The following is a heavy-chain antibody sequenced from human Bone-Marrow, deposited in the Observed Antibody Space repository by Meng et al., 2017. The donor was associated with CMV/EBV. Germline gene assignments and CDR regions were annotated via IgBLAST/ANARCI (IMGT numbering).Heavy chain of an antibody. CDR2: IIPILGIA. Sequence: SVKVSCKASGYTFTGYYMHWVRQAPGQGLEWMGGIIPILGIANYAQKFQGRVTITADKSTSTAYMELSSLRSEDTAVYYCATGLGYCSSTSCYWGGFDPWGQGTLVTVSS. CDR1: GYTFTGYY. CDR3: ATGLGYCSSTSCYWGGFDP. J-gene: IGHJ5*02. D-gene: IGHD2-2*01. V-gene: IGHV1-69*10.